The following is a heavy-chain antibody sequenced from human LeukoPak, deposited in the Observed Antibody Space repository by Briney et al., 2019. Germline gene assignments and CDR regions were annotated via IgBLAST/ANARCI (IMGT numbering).Heavy chain of an antibody. CDR3: ARGTPFGLKYYFDY. V-gene: IGHV6-1*01. CDR2: TYYRSKWSS. CDR1: GDSISSNVAA. D-gene: IGHD3-16*01. Sequence: SQTLSLTCAISGDSISSNVAAWNWIRQSPSRGLEWLGRTYYRSKWSSDYAASVKGRIAINPDTSKNQFSLQLNSVTPEDTAVYYCARGTPFGLKYYFDYWGQGTLVTVSS. J-gene: IGHJ4*02.